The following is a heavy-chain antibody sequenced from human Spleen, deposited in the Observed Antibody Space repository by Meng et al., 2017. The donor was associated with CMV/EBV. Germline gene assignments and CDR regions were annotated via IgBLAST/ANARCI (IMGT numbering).Heavy chain of an antibody. CDR2: INPSGGSA. CDR3: ARGSGSGSHYLP. CDR1: GYTFTSYY. J-gene: IGHJ5*02. D-gene: IGHD1-26*01. V-gene: IGHV1-46*01. Sequence: SCKASGYTFTSYYMHWVRQAPGQGLEWMGIINPSGGSATYAQKFQGRVTMTRDTSTSTVYMELSSLRSEDTAVYYCARGSGSGSHYLPRGQGTLVTVSS.